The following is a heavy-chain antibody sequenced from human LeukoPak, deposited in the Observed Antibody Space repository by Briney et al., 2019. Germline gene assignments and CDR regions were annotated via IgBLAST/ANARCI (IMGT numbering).Heavy chain of an antibody. CDR3: ASIAAAGNE. Sequence: PSETLPLTCTVSGGSISRYYWGWIRQPPGKGLEWIGSIYYSGSTYYNPSLKSRVTISVDTSKNQFSLKLSSVTAADTAVYYCASIAAAGNEWGQGTLVTVSS. D-gene: IGHD6-13*01. V-gene: IGHV4-39*01. J-gene: IGHJ4*02. CDR2: IYYSGST. CDR1: GGSISRYY.